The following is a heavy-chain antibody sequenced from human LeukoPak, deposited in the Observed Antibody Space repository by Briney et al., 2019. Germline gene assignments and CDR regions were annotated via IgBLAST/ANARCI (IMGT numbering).Heavy chain of an antibody. Sequence: SETLSLTCGVSGGSISSTNWWSWVRQPPGQGLEWIGEISLSGVTDYNPSLKSRVTMSLDRSKNHLSLTLTSVTAADTAVYYCSRESGAFSPFGYWGQGTLVTVSS. V-gene: IGHV4-4*02. CDR2: ISLSGVT. CDR1: GGSISSTNW. D-gene: IGHD1-26*01. CDR3: SRESGAFSPFGY. J-gene: IGHJ4*02.